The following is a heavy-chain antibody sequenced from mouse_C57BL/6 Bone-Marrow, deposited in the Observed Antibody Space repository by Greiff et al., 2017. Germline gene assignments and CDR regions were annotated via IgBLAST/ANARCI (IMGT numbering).Heavy chain of an antibody. Sequence: EVKLEESGGDLVKPGGSLKLSCAASGFTFSSYGMSWVRQTPDKRLEWVATISSGGSYTYYPDSVKGRFTISRDNAKNTLYLQMSSLKSEDTAMYYCARQAGFYYSNYVDYAMDYWGQGTSVTVSS. V-gene: IGHV5-6*02. J-gene: IGHJ4*01. D-gene: IGHD2-5*01. CDR3: ARQAGFYYSNYVDYAMDY. CDR2: ISSGGSYT. CDR1: GFTFSSYG.